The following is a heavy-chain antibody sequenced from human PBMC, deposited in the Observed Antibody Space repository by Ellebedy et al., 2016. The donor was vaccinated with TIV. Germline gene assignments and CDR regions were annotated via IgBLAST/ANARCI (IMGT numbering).Heavy chain of an antibody. J-gene: IGHJ3*02. CDR3: ARDPVGVGPAFDI. D-gene: IGHD4-23*01. CDR1: GFTFRSYA. CDR2: VNAGGIVI. V-gene: IGHV3-23*01. Sequence: GESLKISCVASGFTFRSYAMSWVRQAPGKGLEWVAGVNAGGIVIAYADSVKGRFTISRDNSKNTLYLQMNSLRVEDTAVYYCARDPVGVGPAFDIWGQGTMVTVSS.